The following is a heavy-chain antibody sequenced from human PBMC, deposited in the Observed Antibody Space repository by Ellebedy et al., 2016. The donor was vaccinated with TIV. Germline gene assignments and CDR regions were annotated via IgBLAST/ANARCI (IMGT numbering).Heavy chain of an antibody. D-gene: IGHD6-13*01. CDR1: GDTFSSFA. J-gene: IGHJ4*02. Sequence: SVKVSCXASGDTFSSFAVSWVRQAPGQGLEWMGGIIPMFGTVEYAQKFQGRVTITADKSTSTAYMELSSLKSEDTAVYYCARGLGRAGYSSNWGQGTLVTVSS. CDR3: ARGLGRAGYSSN. CDR2: IIPMFGTV. V-gene: IGHV1-69*06.